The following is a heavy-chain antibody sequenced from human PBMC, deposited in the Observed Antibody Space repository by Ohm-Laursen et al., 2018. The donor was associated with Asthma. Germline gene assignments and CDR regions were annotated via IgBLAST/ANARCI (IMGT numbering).Heavy chain of an antibody. CDR3: ARDPNNNWSNDYYYGMDV. D-gene: IGHD1-1*01. J-gene: IGHJ6*02. CDR2: IKPDGSQT. Sequence: SLRLSCAASGFTFSGSWMIWVRQAPGKGLQWLAFIKPDGSQTYYADSMEGRFSISRDNSKNSLYLQMNSLRAEDTAVYYCARDPNNNWSNDYYYGMDVWGQGTTVTVSS. CDR1: GFTFSGSW. V-gene: IGHV3-7*01.